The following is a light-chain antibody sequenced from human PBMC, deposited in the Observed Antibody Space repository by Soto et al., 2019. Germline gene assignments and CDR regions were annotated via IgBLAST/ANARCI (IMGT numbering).Light chain of an antibody. J-gene: IGLJ1*01. V-gene: IGLV2-14*01. CDR3: TSYSSSSTLVV. Sequence: QSALTQPASVSGSPGQSITISCTGTSRDIGGSNFVSWYQQHPGKAPKLISSVVSARPPGGSDRFSGSRSGSTAHLTISGLQAEDDADYYCTSYSSSSTLVVFGTGTKVTVL. CDR1: SRDIGGSNF. CDR2: VVS.